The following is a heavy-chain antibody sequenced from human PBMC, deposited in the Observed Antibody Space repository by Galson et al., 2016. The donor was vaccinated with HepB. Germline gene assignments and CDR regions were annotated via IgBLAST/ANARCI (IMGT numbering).Heavy chain of an antibody. Sequence: SLRLSCAASGFTFSTNAMHWVRRAPGKGLQWVAGISDSGSSTSYAHSVKGRFTISRDNSKNTLYRKMNSLRAEDTAIDYCANQHTTGWYSCLTHWGQGTLITVSS. CDR3: ANQHTTGWYSCLTH. CDR1: GFTFSTNA. V-gene: IGHV3-23*01. J-gene: IGHJ4*02. CDR2: ISDSGSST. D-gene: IGHD6-19*01.